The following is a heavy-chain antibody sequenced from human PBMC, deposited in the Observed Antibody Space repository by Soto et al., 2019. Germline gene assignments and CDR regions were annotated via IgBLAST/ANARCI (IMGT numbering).Heavy chain of an antibody. Sequence: GGSLRLSCATSSFTFSSYGMHWVRQAPGKGLEWVAVIWYDGSNKYYADSVKGRFTISRDNAKNSLFLQLNSLRAEDTALYYCVRSGDYRSGSYWYFFDYWGQGALVTVSS. CDR2: IWYDGSNK. J-gene: IGHJ4*02. V-gene: IGHV3-33*01. CDR1: SFTFSSYG. D-gene: IGHD3-10*01. CDR3: VRSGDYRSGSYWYFFDY.